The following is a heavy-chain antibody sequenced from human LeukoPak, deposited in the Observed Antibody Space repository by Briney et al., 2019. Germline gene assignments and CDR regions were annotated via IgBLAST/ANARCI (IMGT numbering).Heavy chain of an antibody. D-gene: IGHD4-17*01. J-gene: IGHJ6*02. V-gene: IGHV3-23*01. CDR1: GFTFSNYT. CDR2: ISAGGGNT. CDR3: ARDRTTVTTLGSLDYGMDV. Sequence: GGSLRLSCAASGFTFSNYTMSWVRQAPGKGLEWVSGISAGGGNTYYADSVKGRFTISRDNSKNTLYLQMNSLRAEDTAVYYCARDRTTVTTLGSLDYGMDVWGQGTTVTVSS.